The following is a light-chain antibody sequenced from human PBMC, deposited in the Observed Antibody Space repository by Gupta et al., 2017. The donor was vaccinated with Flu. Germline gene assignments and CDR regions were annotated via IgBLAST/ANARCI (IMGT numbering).Light chain of an antibody. CDR2: GAS. Sequence: PSSLSASVGDRVTISCRASQRVGEYLTWYQQRAGKAPKLLIYGASRMDSGIPSRFSGSGSGADFTLTISRLQPEDFAIYYCQQSDITPRTFGQGTKVEIK. CDR1: QRVGEY. J-gene: IGKJ1*01. CDR3: QQSDITPRT. V-gene: IGKV1-39*01.